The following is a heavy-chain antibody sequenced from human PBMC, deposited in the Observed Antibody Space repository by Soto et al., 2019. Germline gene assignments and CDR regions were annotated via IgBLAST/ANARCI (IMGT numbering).Heavy chain of an antibody. Sequence: QVQLVESGGGVVQPGRSLRLSCAASGFTFSNYGMHWVRQAPGKGLEWVAVISYDGSNKYHADSVKGRFTISRDNSKNTLYLQMISLRAEDTAVYYCAKVGFSGSSTYCYFYGMDVWGQGATVTVSS. CDR1: GFTFSNYG. D-gene: IGHD1-26*01. CDR2: ISYDGSNK. V-gene: IGHV3-30*18. J-gene: IGHJ6*02. CDR3: AKVGFSGSSTYCYFYGMDV.